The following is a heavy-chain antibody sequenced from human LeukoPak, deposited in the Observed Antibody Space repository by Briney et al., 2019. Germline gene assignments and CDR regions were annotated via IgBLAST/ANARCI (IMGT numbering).Heavy chain of an antibody. CDR3: AKDEGGSYWSLDY. CDR2: IRYDGSNK. Sequence: GGTLRLSCAASGFTFSSYGMHWVRQAPGKGLEWVAFIRYDGSNKYYADSVKGRFTISRDNSKNTLYLQMNSLRAEDTAVYYCAKDEGGSYWSLDYWGQGTLVTVSS. J-gene: IGHJ4*02. CDR1: GFTFSSYG. D-gene: IGHD1-26*01. V-gene: IGHV3-30*02.